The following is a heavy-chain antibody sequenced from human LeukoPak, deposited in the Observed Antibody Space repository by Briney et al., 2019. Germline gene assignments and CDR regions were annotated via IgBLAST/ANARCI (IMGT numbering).Heavy chain of an antibody. CDR2: IRSSSSYI. CDR1: GFTFSSYG. D-gene: IGHD3-9*01. V-gene: IGHV3-21*01. CDR3: ARVSYDILTGYSYIDY. Sequence: GGSLRLSCAASGFTFSSYGMHWVRQAPGKGPEWVSSIRSSSSYIYYADSVKGRFTISRDNAKNSLYLQMNSLRAEDTAVYYCARVSYDILTGYSYIDYWGQGTLVTVSS. J-gene: IGHJ4*02.